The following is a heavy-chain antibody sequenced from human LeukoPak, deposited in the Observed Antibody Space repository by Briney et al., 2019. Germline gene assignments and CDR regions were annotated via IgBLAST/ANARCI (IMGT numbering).Heavy chain of an antibody. J-gene: IGHJ5*02. CDR1: GCTFTSYG. CDR2: ISAYNGNT. V-gene: IGHV1-18*01. D-gene: IGHD3-3*01. Sequence: ASVKVSCKASGCTFTSYGISWVRQAAGQGLEWMGWISAYNGNTNYAQKLQGRVTLTTDTSRSTASMDLRSLRSDDTAVYYCARVDAREPITIFVPTRGNWFDPWGQGTLVTVSS. CDR3: ARVDAREPITIFVPTRGNWFDP.